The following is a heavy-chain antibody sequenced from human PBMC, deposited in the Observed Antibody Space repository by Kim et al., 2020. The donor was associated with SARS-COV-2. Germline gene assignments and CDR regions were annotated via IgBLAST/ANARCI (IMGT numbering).Heavy chain of an antibody. Sequence: GGSLRLSCAASGFTFSSYGMHWVRQAPGKGLEWVAVISYYGSNKYYADSVKGRFTISRDNSKNTLYLQMNSLRAEDTAVYYCAKDLGAGYSYGLDYWGQGTLVTVSP. D-gene: IGHD5-18*01. CDR1: GFTFSSYG. V-gene: IGHV3-30*18. CDR2: ISYYGSNK. J-gene: IGHJ4*02. CDR3: AKDLGAGYSYGLDY.